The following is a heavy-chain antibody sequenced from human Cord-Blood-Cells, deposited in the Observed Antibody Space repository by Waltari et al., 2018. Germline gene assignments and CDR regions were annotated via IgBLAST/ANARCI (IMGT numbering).Heavy chain of an antibody. CDR1: GFTVSSNY. J-gene: IGHJ3*02. CDR3: ARGCYDSSGYYCAFDI. V-gene: IGHV3-53*01. CDR2: IYSGGST. D-gene: IGHD3-22*01. Sequence: LRLSCAASGFTVSSNYMSWVRQAPGKGLEWVSVIYSGGSTYYADSVKGRFTISRDNSKNTLYLQMNSLRAEDTAVYYCARGCYDSSGYYCAFDIWGQGTMVTVSS.